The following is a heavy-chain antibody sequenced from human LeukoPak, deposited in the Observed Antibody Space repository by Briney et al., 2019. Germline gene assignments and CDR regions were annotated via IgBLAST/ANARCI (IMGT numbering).Heavy chain of an antibody. J-gene: IGHJ4*02. Sequence: GGSLRLSCAASVFTFISYSMNWVRQAPGKGLEWVSSISSSSSYIYYAEAGKGRYTISRDNDKNSLYLQMNSMRAEDTAVYYCGRGERIMVRGVINYWGQGTLVTVSS. V-gene: IGHV3-21*01. CDR1: VFTFISYS. D-gene: IGHD3-10*01. CDR2: ISSSSSYI. CDR3: GRGERIMVRGVINY.